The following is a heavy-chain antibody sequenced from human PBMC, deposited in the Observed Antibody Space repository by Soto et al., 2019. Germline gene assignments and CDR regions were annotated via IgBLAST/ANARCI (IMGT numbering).Heavy chain of an antibody. J-gene: IGHJ6*02. CDR2: VYTDGTA. D-gene: IGHD4-17*01. CDR3: AKGGLVDGDDMHHVMDV. Sequence: QVHLQESGPGLVKPSGTLSLICTVSGNSMFNYYWSWIRQPAGKGLEWIGRVYTDGTAIYNPSLMRRATMSVDMFKNQSSLHVNAVTAADTAVYYSAKGGLVDGDDMHHVMDVWCQGATVIVS. CDR1: GNSMFNYY. V-gene: IGHV4-4*07.